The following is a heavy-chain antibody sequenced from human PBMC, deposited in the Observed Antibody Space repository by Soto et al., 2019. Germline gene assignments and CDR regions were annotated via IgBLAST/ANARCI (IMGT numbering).Heavy chain of an antibody. CDR3: ARVRLRGYHRSGLYA. D-gene: IGHD5-12*01. V-gene: IGHV1-18*01. CDR1: GYSFSFYG. J-gene: IGHJ5*02. Sequence: GASVKVSCKASGYSFSFYGINWVRQAPGQGLEWMGWINLSDGNRNFAQKFEDRVTMTTATSTNTVFLELRSLKSDDTAIYYCARVRLRGYHRSGLYAWGQGTMDTVSS. CDR2: INLSDGNR.